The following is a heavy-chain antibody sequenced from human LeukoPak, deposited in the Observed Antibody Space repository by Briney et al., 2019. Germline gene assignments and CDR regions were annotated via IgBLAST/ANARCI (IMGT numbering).Heavy chain of an antibody. V-gene: IGHV3-9*01. J-gene: IGHJ6*02. Sequence: GGSLRLSCAASGFTFDDYAMRWVRQAPGKGLEWVSGISWNSGSIGYADSVKGRFTISRDNAKNSLYLQMNSLRAEDTALYYCAKGVTTHYYYYGMDVWGQGTTVTVS. CDR2: ISWNSGSI. D-gene: IGHD4-11*01. CDR1: GFTFDDYA. CDR3: AKGVTTHYYYYGMDV.